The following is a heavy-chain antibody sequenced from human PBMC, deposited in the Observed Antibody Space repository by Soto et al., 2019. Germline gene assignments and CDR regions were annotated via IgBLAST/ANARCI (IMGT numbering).Heavy chain of an antibody. CDR2: IRGSGGST. D-gene: IGHD5-12*01. Sequence: SLRLSCAASGFIFSTYAMSWVRQAPGKGLEWVSAIRGSGGSTYFADFVKGRFTISRDNSRNMLYLQMNSLRADDTAVYYCAKDSSQSGYDLDYWCQGVLVTVSS. CDR1: GFIFSTYA. CDR3: AKDSSQSGYDLDY. J-gene: IGHJ4*02. V-gene: IGHV3-23*01.